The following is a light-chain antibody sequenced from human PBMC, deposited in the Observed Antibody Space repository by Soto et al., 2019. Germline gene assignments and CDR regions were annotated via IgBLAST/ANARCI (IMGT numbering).Light chain of an antibody. CDR2: DAS. Sequence: DIQMTQSPSTLSASIGDRVTITCRASQSISNRLAWYQQKPGKAPKVLIYDASSLESGVPSRFSGSGSGTEFILTISSLQPEDFATYYCQHFKSFPITFGQGTRLEIK. V-gene: IGKV1-5*01. CDR3: QHFKSFPIT. J-gene: IGKJ5*01. CDR1: QSISNR.